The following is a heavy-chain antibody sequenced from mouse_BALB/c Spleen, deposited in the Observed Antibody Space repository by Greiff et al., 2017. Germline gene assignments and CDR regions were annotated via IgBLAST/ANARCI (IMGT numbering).Heavy chain of an antibody. Sequence: VQLQQSGPELVKPGASVRISCKASGYTFTSYWMHWVKQRPGQGLEWIGAIYPGNSDTSYNQKFKGKAKLTAVTSTSTAYMELSSLTNEDSAVYYCTNYYGYCWGQGTTLTVSS. CDR1: GYTFTSYW. D-gene: IGHD1-2*01. V-gene: IGHV1-5*01. CDR2: IYPGNSDT. J-gene: IGHJ2*01. CDR3: TNYYGYC.